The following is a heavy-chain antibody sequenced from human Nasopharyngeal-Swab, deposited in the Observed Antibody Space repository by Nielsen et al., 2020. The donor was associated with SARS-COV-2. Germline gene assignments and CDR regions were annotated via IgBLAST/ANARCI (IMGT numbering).Heavy chain of an antibody. CDR1: GFTFSSYE. CDR3: AARYSSSWWDAFDI. CDR2: IKQDGSEK. Sequence: GESLKISCAASGFTFSSYEMNWVRQAPGKGLEWVANIKQDGSEKYYVDSVKGRFTISRDNAKNSLYLQMNSLRAEDTAVYYCAARYSSSWWDAFDIWGQGTMVTVSS. J-gene: IGHJ3*02. D-gene: IGHD6-13*01. V-gene: IGHV3-7*01.